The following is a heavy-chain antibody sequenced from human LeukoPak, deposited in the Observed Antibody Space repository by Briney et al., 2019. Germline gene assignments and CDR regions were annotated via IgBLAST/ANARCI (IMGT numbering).Heavy chain of an antibody. J-gene: IGHJ4*02. Sequence: GRSLRLSCAASGFTFSSYGMHWVRQAPGKGLEWVSAISGSGGSTYYADSVRGRFTISRDNSKNTLYLQMNSLRAEDTAVYYCANFHRGYSYGSIDYWGQGTLVTVSS. V-gene: IGHV3-23*01. CDR3: ANFHRGYSYGSIDY. CDR2: ISGSGGST. D-gene: IGHD5-18*01. CDR1: GFTFSSYG.